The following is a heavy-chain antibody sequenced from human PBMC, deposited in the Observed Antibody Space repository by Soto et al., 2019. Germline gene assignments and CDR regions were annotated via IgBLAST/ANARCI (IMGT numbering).Heavy chain of an antibody. Sequence: SETLSLTCGVSGGSISKDTFSWTWIRQPPGKGLEWIGDIYQSGSTFYNPSLKSRVTISIDTSRNQFSLKLTSVTAADTAVYYCARGLGYRTSYEKINWFDPWGQGILVTVSS. CDR3: ARGLGYRTSYEKINWFDP. D-gene: IGHD6-6*01. CDR1: GGSISKDTFS. CDR2: IYQSGST. V-gene: IGHV4-30-2*01. J-gene: IGHJ5*02.